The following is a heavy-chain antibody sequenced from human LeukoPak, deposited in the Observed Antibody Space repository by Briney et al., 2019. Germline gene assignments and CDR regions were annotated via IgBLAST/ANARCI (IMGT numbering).Heavy chain of an antibody. V-gene: IGHV4-59*01. D-gene: IGHD5-18*01. CDR3: ARWLYSDTAMVYYFDY. CDR2: IYYSGST. J-gene: IGHJ4*02. CDR1: GGSISSYY. Sequence: PWETLSLTCTVSGGSISSYYWSWIRQPPGKGLEWIGYIYYSGSTNYNPSLKSRVTISVDTSKNQFSLMLSSVTAADTAVYYCARWLYSDTAMVYYFDYWGQGTLVTVSS.